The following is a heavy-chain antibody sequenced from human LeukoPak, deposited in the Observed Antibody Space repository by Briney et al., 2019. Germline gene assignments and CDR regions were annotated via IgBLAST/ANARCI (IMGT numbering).Heavy chain of an antibody. Sequence: SETLSLTCAVYGGSFSGYYWSWIRQPPGKGLEWIGQINHSGSTNYNPSLKSRVTISVDTSKNQFSLKLTSVTAADSAVYYCAPQPPNWSDPWGQGTLDTVSS. CDR2: INHSGST. CDR1: GGSFSGYY. CDR3: APQPPNWSDP. V-gene: IGHV4-34*01. J-gene: IGHJ5*02.